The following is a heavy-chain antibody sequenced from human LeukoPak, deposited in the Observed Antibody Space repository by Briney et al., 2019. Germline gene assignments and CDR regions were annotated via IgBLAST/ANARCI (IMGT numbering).Heavy chain of an antibody. D-gene: IGHD3-10*01. CDR2: IIPIRGIA. J-gene: IGHJ4*02. Sequence: SVKVSCKASGGTFSSYTISWVRQAPGQGLEWMGRIIPIRGIANYAQKFQGRVTITADKSTSTAYMELSSLRSEDTAVYYCARVGYYYYGYWGQGTLVTVSS. V-gene: IGHV1-69*02. CDR3: ARVGYYYYGY. CDR1: GGTFSSYT.